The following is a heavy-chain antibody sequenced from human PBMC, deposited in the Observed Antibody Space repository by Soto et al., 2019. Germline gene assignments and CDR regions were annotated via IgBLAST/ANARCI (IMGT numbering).Heavy chain of an antibody. CDR3: ARGLIRGIAVTAT. Sequence: SETLSLTCTVSGGSISSSSYYWGWIRQPPGRGLEWIGSIYYSGSTYYNPSLKSRVTISVDTSKNQFSLKLSSVTAADTAVYYCARGLIRGIAVTATWGQGTPVTVSS. D-gene: IGHD6-19*01. V-gene: IGHV4-39*01. J-gene: IGHJ4*02. CDR2: IYYSGST. CDR1: GGSISSSSYY.